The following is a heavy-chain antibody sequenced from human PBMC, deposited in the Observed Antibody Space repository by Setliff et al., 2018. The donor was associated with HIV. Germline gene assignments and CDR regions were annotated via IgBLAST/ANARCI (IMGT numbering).Heavy chain of an antibody. J-gene: IGHJ5*02. CDR2: VYFRGST. Sequence: PSETLSLTCSVSGGSVNTNRYYWVWIRQPPGKGLEWIGNVYFRGSTYYNPSLESRVAMSVDTSTNQFSLKLISVTAADTSVYYCARQEIFGLVRGVISWGQGTLVTSPQ. CDR1: GGSVNTNRYY. CDR3: ARQEIFGLVRGVIS. V-gene: IGHV4-39*01. D-gene: IGHD3-10*01.